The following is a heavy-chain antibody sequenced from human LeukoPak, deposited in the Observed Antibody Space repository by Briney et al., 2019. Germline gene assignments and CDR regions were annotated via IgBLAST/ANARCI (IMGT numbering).Heavy chain of an antibody. V-gene: IGHV1-69*04. CDR1: GGTFSSYA. CDR2: IIPILGIA. D-gene: IGHD3-10*01. J-gene: IGHJ4*02. Sequence: GSSVKVSCKASGGTFSSYAISWVRQAPGQGLEWMGRIIPILGIAIYAQKFQGRVTMTEDTSTDTAYMELSSLRSEDTAVYYCATVGKYYYGSGRHYYFDYWGQGTLVTVSS. CDR3: ATVGKYYYGSGRHYYFDY.